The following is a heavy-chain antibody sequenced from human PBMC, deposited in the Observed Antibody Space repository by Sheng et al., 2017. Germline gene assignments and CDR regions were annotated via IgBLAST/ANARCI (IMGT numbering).Heavy chain of an antibody. V-gene: IGHV4-59*12. CDR1: GGSISSYY. D-gene: IGHD2-2*01. J-gene: IGHJ4*02. Sequence: QVQLQESGPGLVKPSETLSLTCTVSGGSISSYYWSWIRQPPGKGLEWIGYIYYSGSTNYNPSLKSRVTISVDTSKNQFSLKLSSVTAADTAVYYCARGQAGSTSFKTPFDYWGQGTLVTVSS. CDR2: IYYSGST. CDR3: ARGQAGSTSFKTPFDY.